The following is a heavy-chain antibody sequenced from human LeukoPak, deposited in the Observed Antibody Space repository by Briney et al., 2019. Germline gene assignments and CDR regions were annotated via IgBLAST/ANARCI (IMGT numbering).Heavy chain of an antibody. CDR1: GFSFNNYH. J-gene: IGHJ4*02. D-gene: IGHD6-19*01. CDR2: ISSSSSFI. CDR3: ARDTPASGWLFY. Sequence: PGGSLRLSCAASGFSFNNYHMSWVLQAPGKGLEWVSTISSSSSFIHYADSVKGRFAVSRDNAKNSLYLQMSSLRAEDTAIYYCARDTPASGWLFYWGQGALVTVSS. V-gene: IGHV3-21*01.